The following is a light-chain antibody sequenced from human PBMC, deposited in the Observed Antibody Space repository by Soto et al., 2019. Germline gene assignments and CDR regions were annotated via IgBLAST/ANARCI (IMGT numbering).Light chain of an antibody. CDR3: QQYNTWPPWT. Sequence: ILMTQSPATLSVSPGERATLSCRASQSVSNNLAWYLQKPGQAPRLLIYDASTRATGIPARFSGSGSGTEFTLTISGLQPEDFAVYYCQQYNTWPPWTFGQGTKVEIK. CDR2: DAS. V-gene: IGKV3-15*01. CDR1: QSVSNN. J-gene: IGKJ1*01.